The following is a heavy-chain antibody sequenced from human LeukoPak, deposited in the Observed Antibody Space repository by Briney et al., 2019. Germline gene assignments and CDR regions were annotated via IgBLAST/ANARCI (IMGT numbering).Heavy chain of an antibody. J-gene: IGHJ4*02. Sequence: GASVKLSCKASGYTFTSYDINWVRQATWQGHEWMGWMNPNSGNTSYAQKFQGRVTMTRNTSISTAYMELSSLTSEDTAIYYCARRNKDDDNFRLVDYWGQGTLVTVSS. V-gene: IGHV1-8*01. D-gene: IGHD5-24*01. CDR3: ARRNKDDDNFRLVDY. CDR2: MNPNSGNT. CDR1: GYTFTSYD.